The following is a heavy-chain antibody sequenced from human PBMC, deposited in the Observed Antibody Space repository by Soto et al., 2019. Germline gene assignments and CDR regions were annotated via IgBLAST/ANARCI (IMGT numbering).Heavy chain of an antibody. CDR1: GYTFTGYY. D-gene: IGHD5-12*01. V-gene: IGHV1-2*04. CDR2: INPNSGAT. CDR3: ARAVVTTTPNFDY. Sequence: GAPGKVSCKASGYTFTGYYIHWVRQAPGQGLEWMGWINPNSGATNSAQKLQGWVTMTRDTSISTDYMELSRPRSDDTAMYYCARAVVTTTPNFDYWGQGTLVTVSS. J-gene: IGHJ4*02.